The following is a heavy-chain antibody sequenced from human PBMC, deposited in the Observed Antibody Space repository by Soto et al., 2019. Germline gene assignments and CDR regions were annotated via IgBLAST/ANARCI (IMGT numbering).Heavy chain of an antibody. V-gene: IGHV3-23*01. CDR3: ASAAREYYYYGMDV. CDR2: ISGSGGST. CDR1: GFTFSSYA. Sequence: GGSLRLSCAASGFTFSSYAMSWVRQAPGKGLEWVSSISGSGGSTYYAESVKGRFTISRDNSMNTLNLQMNSLRAEDTAVYYCASAAREYYYYGMDVWGQGTTVTVSS. J-gene: IGHJ6*02.